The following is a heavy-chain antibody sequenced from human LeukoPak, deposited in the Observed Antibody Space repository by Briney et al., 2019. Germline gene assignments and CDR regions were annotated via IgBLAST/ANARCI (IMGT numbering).Heavy chain of an antibody. D-gene: IGHD3-10*01. V-gene: IGHV3-23*01. CDR3: AKYGSGSFYMDV. CDR2: ISGSGGST. CDR1: GFTFSSYA. J-gene: IGHJ6*03. Sequence: GGSLRPSCAASGFTFSSYAMSWVRQAPGKGLEGVSAISGSGGSTYYADSVKGRFTISRDNSKNTLYLQMNSLRAEDTAVYYCAKYGSGSFYMDVWGKGTTVTVSS.